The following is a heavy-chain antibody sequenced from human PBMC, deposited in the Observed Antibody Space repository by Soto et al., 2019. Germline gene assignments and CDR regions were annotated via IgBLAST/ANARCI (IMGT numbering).Heavy chain of an antibody. Sequence: SETLSLTCSVSGGSISSFYWSWVRQPPGKGLEWIGYIYYLGSTNYNPSLKSRVTMSADTSKNQFSLRLNSVTAADTAVYYCARVGAYFDFWSGSYIGSYYFDYWGQGTLVTVSS. CDR3: ARVGAYFDFWSGSYIGSYYFDY. CDR2: IYYLGST. D-gene: IGHD3-3*01. V-gene: IGHV4-59*01. J-gene: IGHJ4*02. CDR1: GGSISSFY.